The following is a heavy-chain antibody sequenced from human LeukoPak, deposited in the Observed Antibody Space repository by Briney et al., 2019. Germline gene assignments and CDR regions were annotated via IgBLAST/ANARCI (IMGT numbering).Heavy chain of an antibody. J-gene: IGHJ5*02. D-gene: IGHD6-13*01. CDR3: AREKSLKQGFDP. V-gene: IGHV1-2*02. CDR1: GYTFTGYY. Sequence: ASVKVSCKASGYTFTGYYMHWVRQPPGQVLEWMGWINPNSGGTNYAQKFQGRVTMTRDTSISTAYMELSRLRSDDTAVYYCAREKSLKQGFDPWGQGTLVTVSS. CDR2: INPNSGGT.